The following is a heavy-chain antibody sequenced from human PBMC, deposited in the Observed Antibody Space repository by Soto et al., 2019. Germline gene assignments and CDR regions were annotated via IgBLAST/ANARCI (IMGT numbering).Heavy chain of an antibody. D-gene: IGHD3-10*01. CDR2: INHSGST. Sequence: ASETLSLTCAVYGGSFSGYYWSWIRQPPGKGLEWIGEINHSGSTNYNPSLKSRVTISVDTSKNQFSLKLSSVTAADTAVYYCARDKVLLWFGGFSGMDVWGQGTTVTVSS. CDR3: ARDKVLLWFGGFSGMDV. J-gene: IGHJ6*02. V-gene: IGHV4-34*01. CDR1: GGSFSGYY.